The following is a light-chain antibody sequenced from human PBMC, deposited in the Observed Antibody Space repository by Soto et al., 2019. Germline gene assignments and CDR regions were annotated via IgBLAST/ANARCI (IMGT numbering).Light chain of an antibody. CDR3: QHYNSYSEA. CDR1: QTISSW. CDR2: KAS. V-gene: IGKV1-5*03. Sequence: EIQITQSASTLSGSVGDRVTITCRASQTISSWLAWYQQKPGKAPKLLIYKASTLKSGAPSRFSGSGSGTEFTLTISSLQPDDFATYYCQHYNSYSEAFGQGTKVDIK. J-gene: IGKJ1*01.